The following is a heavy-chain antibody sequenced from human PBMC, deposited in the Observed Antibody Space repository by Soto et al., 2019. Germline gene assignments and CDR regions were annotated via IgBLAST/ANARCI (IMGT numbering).Heavy chain of an antibody. Sequence: QITLKESGPTLVNPTQTLTLTCTFSGFSLSTSGVGVGWIRQPPGKALEWLALIYWDDDKRYSPSLKSRLTITKDTSKNQVVLTMTNMDPVDTATYYCARGLLSYCGGDCYYFDYWGQGTLVTVSS. J-gene: IGHJ4*02. CDR2: IYWDDDK. V-gene: IGHV2-5*02. D-gene: IGHD2-21*01. CDR1: GFSLSTSGVG. CDR3: ARGLLSYCGGDCYYFDY.